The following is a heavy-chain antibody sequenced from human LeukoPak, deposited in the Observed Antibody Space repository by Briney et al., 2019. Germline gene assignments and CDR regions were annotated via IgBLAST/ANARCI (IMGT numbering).Heavy chain of an antibody. J-gene: IGHJ6*02. CDR1: GGSISDYF. D-gene: IGHD3-10*01. Sequence: SETLSLTCSVSGGSISDYFWGWIRQPPGKGLEWIGSIYYSGSTYYNPSLKSRVTISVDTSKNQFSLKLSSVTAADTAVYYCARRAYYYGSGSPSGMDVWGQGTTVTVSS. CDR2: IYYSGST. CDR3: ARRAYYYGSGSPSGMDV. V-gene: IGHV4-39*01.